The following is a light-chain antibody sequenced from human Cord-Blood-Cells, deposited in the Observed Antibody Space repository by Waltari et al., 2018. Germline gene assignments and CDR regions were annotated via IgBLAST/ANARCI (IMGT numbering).Light chain of an antibody. CDR1: QSVSSSY. J-gene: IGKJ2*01. V-gene: IGKV3-20*01. CDR3: QQYGSSPYT. CDR2: GAS. Sequence: IVLTQSPGTLSLSPGERATLSCRASQSVSSSYLAWYQQKPGLAPRLLIYGASSRATGIPDRFSGSGSGTDSTLTISRLEPEDFAVYYCQQYGSSPYTFGQGTKLEIK.